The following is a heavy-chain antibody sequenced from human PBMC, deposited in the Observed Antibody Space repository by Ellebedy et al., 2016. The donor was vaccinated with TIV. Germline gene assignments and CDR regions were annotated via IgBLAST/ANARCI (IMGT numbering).Heavy chain of an antibody. CDR3: SRDLNWEAWFDP. CDR2: ISSSGSTI. V-gene: IGHV3-48*01. CDR1: GFTFSSYS. J-gene: IGHJ5*02. Sequence: PGGSLRLSCAASGFTFSSYSMNWVRQAPGKGLEWVSYISSSGSTIYYADSLKGRFTISRDNAKNSLYLHMNSLKSEDTAVYYCSRDLNWEAWFDPWGQGTLVTVSS. D-gene: IGHD3/OR15-3a*01.